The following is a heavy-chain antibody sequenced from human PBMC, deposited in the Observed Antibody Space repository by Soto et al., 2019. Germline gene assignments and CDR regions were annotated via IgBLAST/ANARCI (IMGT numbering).Heavy chain of an antibody. D-gene: IGHD3-10*01. J-gene: IGHJ4*02. CDR3: ATLWFGESGY. V-gene: IGHV4-39*01. CDR2: IYYSGST. CDR1: GGSISRNSYY. Sequence: QLQLQESGPGLVKPSETLSLTCTVSGGSISRNSYYWGWIRQPPGKGLEWIGSIYYSGSTYYNVSVKSRVPISVDTSKNQCSLKRSSVTAADTAVYYCATLWFGESGYWGQGTLVTVSS.